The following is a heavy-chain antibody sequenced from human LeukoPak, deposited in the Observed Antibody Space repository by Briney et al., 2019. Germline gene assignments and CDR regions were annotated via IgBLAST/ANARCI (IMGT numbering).Heavy chain of an antibody. CDR2: ISYDGSNK. Sequence: GGSLRLSCAASGFTFSSSTMHWVRQAPGKGLEWEAVISYDGSNKYYADSVKGRFTISRDNSKNTLYLQMNSLRAEDTAVYYCAKPYYYDSSGCDYWGQGTLVTVSS. CDR3: AKPYYYDSSGCDY. CDR1: GFTFSSST. D-gene: IGHD3-22*01. V-gene: IGHV3-30*18. J-gene: IGHJ4*02.